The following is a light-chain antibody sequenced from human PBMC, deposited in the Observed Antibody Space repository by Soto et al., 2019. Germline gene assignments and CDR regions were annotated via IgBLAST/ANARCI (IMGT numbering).Light chain of an antibody. CDR1: SSDVGAYKY. CDR3: ISYTSSDTYV. CDR2: DVS. V-gene: IGLV2-14*01. Sequence: QSALTQPASVSGSPGQSITISCTGTSSDVGAYKYVSWYQQHPGKAPKLMIYDVSSRPSGVSNRFSGSKSCNTASLIISGLQAEDEADYYCISYTSSDTYVFGTGTKVTVL. J-gene: IGLJ1*01.